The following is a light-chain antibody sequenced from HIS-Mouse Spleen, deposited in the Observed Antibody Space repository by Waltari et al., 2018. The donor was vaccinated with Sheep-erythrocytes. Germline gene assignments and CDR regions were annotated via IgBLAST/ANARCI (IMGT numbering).Light chain of an antibody. V-gene: IGLV2-23*01. Sequence: QSALTQPASVSASPGQSITISCTGTSSDVGCYNLASWYQQHPGKAPKLMIYEGSKRPSGVSNRFSGSKSGNTASLTISGLQAEEEADYYCCSYAGSSTPWVFGGGTKLTVL. CDR1: SSDVGCYNL. CDR2: EGS. CDR3: CSYAGSSTPWV. J-gene: IGLJ3*02.